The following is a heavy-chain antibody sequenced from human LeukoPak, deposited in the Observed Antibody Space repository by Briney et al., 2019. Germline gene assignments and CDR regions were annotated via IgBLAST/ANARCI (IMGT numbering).Heavy chain of an antibody. CDR2: LDSGGNT. D-gene: IGHD2-15*01. CDR1: GVTVSRNY. V-gene: IGHV3-53*01. CDR3: ATRPDAAPGPFDY. Sequence: GGSLRLSCAASGVTVSRNYMSWVRQAPGKGLEWVSVLDSGGNTHYADSVKGRFTISRDSSKNTLYLQMSSLRAEDTAVYYCATRPDAAPGPFDYWGQGTLLTVSS. J-gene: IGHJ4*02.